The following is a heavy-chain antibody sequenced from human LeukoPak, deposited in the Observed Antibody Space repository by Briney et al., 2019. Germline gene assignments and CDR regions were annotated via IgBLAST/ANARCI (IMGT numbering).Heavy chain of an antibody. CDR3: AKDQGGVVAGYYYYYMDV. Sequence: GGSLRLSCAASRFTFSSYGMHWVRQAPGKGLEWVAVIWYDGSNKYYADSVKGRFTISRDNSKNTLYLQMNSLRAEDTAVYYCAKDQGGVVAGYYYYYMDVWGKGTTVTVSS. D-gene: IGHD6-19*01. V-gene: IGHV3-33*06. J-gene: IGHJ6*03. CDR2: IWYDGSNK. CDR1: RFTFSSYG.